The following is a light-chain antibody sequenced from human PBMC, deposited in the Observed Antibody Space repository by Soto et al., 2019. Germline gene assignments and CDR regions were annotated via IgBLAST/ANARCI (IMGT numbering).Light chain of an antibody. Sequence: DIPMTPSPSTLSASVGDRVTITFRASQSIGDSLAWYQQKPGKAPYLLISDVSSLERGVPSRFSGSGSGTEFTLTISSMQPDDFATFYCQQYNGYSRTFGQGTKVDIK. J-gene: IGKJ1*01. V-gene: IGKV1-5*01. CDR3: QQYNGYSRT. CDR2: DVS. CDR1: QSIGDS.